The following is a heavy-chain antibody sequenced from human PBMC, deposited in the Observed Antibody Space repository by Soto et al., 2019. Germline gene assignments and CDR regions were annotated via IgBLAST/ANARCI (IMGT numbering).Heavy chain of an antibody. CDR3: ARGGHYDFWSGPVNWFDP. J-gene: IGHJ5*02. D-gene: IGHD3-3*01. CDR1: GGSISSSSSY. V-gene: IGHV4-39*01. Sequence: LSLTCTVSGGSISSSSSYWGWIRQPPGKGLEWIGSIYYSGSTYYNPSLKSRVTISVDTSKDQFSLKLSSVTAADTAVYYCARGGHYDFWSGPVNWFDPWGQGTLVTVSS. CDR2: IYYSGST.